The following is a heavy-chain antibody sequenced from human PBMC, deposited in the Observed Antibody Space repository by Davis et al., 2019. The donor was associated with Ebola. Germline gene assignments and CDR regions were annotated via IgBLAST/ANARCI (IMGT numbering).Heavy chain of an antibody. V-gene: IGHV3-66*01. Sequence: GESLKISCAASGLAVRSNHMSWVRQAPGKGLEWVAVVYRGGPTHYADTVKGRFTISRDISKDSLYLQMNSLTSEDTAVYYCAREVGTKVRGAEYYFDSWGQGTLVTVSS. CDR3: AREVGTKVRGAEYYFDS. CDR2: VYRGGPT. D-gene: IGHD3-10*01. CDR1: GLAVRSNH. J-gene: IGHJ4*02.